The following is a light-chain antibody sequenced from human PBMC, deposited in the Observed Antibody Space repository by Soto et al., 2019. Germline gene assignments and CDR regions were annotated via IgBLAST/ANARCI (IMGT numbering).Light chain of an antibody. J-gene: IGKJ4*01. V-gene: IGKV1-33*01. CDR1: QDISKY. CDR3: QQYDNPPVT. Sequence: DIQMTQSPSSLSASVGDRVTITCQASQDISKYLNWYQQRPGKAPKLLIYDASSLEAGVPSRFTGSGSGTDFTFTITSLQPEDIATYYGQQYDNPPVTFGVGTKVEIK. CDR2: DAS.